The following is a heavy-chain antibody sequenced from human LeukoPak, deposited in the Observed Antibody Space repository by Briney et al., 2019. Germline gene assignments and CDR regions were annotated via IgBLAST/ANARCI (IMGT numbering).Heavy chain of an antibody. Sequence: PGGSLRLSCAASGFIFSSYVMHWVRQAPGKGLEWVAVISYDGSNKYYADSVMGRFTISRDNSKNRLYLQMNSLRPEDTAVYYCARIGWALYSGNYFDYWGQGTLVTVSS. CDR1: GFIFSSYV. J-gene: IGHJ4*02. V-gene: IGHV3-30-3*01. CDR3: ARIGWALYSGNYFDY. D-gene: IGHD1-26*01. CDR2: ISYDGSNK.